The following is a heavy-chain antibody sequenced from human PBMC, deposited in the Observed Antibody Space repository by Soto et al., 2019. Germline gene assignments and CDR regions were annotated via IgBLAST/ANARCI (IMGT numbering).Heavy chain of an antibody. CDR1: GFTFSNYA. CDR3: TKNYYFDS. CDR2: INIVGGNT. V-gene: IGHV3-23*01. J-gene: IGHJ4*02. Sequence: VQLLESGGGLVQPGGSLRLSCAASGFTFSNYAMSWVRQAPGKALEWVSSINIVGGNTNYADSVMGRFTMSRDDSKNTVFLQMNSLRAEDTAIYYCTKNYYFDSWGQGTLVTVSS.